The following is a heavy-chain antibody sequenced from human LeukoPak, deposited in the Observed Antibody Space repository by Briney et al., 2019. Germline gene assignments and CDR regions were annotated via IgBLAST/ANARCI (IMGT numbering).Heavy chain of an antibody. CDR3: AGGFFFGGGGYFFDF. CDR2: IYSSGST. Sequence: SETLSLTCTVSGGSISDYYWSWIRQPAGKALEWIGRIYSSGSTDYNPSLKSRVTMSVDTSKNHFSLMLTSVTAADAAVYYCAGGFFFGGGGYFFDFWGQGTLVTVSS. V-gene: IGHV4-4*07. D-gene: IGHD3-10*01. CDR1: GGSISDYY. J-gene: IGHJ4*02.